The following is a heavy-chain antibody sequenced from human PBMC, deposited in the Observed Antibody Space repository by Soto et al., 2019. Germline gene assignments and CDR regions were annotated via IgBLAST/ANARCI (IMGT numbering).Heavy chain of an antibody. J-gene: IGHJ3*02. D-gene: IGHD3-22*01. CDR2: IIPIFGTA. CDR3: ARDRPTYYYDSSGHSVSGHDAFDI. V-gene: IGHV1-69*13. CDR1: GGTFSSYA. Sequence: AASVKVSCKASGGTFSSYAISWVRQAPGQGLEWMGGIIPIFGTANYAQKFQGRVAITADESTSTAYMELSSLRSEDTAVYYCARDRPTYYYDSSGHSVSGHDAFDIWGQGTMFTVSS.